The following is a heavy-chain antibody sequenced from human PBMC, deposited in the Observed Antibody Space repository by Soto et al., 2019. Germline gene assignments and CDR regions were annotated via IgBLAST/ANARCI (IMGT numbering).Heavy chain of an antibody. Sequence: VSVKVSCKASGYTFTGYYMHWVRQAPGQGLEWMGWINPNSGGTNYAQKFQGWVTMTRDTSISTAYMELSRLRSDDTAVYYCARENPRGWFDPWGQGTLVTVSS. V-gene: IGHV1-2*04. CDR2: INPNSGGT. D-gene: IGHD3-10*01. CDR1: GYTFTGYY. J-gene: IGHJ5*02. CDR3: ARENPRGWFDP.